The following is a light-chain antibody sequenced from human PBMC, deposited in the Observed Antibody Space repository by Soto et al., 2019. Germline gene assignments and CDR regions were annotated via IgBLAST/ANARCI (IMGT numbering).Light chain of an antibody. CDR1: QSVGRY. J-gene: IGKJ1*01. V-gene: IGKV3-11*01. Sequence: EIELTQSPATLSLSPGERGTLSCRASQSVGRYLAWYQHKPGQPPRLLIYDTSNRAPGTPGRFGGSGSGTDFTLTISSLEPEDFAVYYCVQRSVWPWTVGQGTKVEVK. CDR3: VQRSVWPWT. CDR2: DTS.